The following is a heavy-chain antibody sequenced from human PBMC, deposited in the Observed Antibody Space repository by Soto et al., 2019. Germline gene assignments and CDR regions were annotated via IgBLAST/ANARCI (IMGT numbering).Heavy chain of an antibody. J-gene: IGHJ4*02. CDR3: AKRDWNYDFDY. CDR2: ISGSGGST. Sequence: GGSLRLSCAASGFAFSSYAMSWFRQAPGKGLEWVSAISGSGGSTYYADSVKGRFTISRDNSKNTLYLQMNSLRAEDTAVYYCAKRDWNYDFDYWGQGTLVTVSS. V-gene: IGHV3-23*01. D-gene: IGHD1-7*01. CDR1: GFAFSSYA.